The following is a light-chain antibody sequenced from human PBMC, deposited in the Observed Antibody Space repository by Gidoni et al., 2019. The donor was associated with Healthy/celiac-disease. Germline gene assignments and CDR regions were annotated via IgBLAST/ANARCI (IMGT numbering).Light chain of an antibody. Sequence: DIQMTQSPSSVSASVGDRVTITCRASQGISIWLAWSQQKPGKLPKLLIYAASSLQSGVPSSVSGSGSGTDFTLTISSLQPEDFATYYCQQANSFPLTFXGXTKVEIK. CDR3: QQANSFPLT. CDR1: QGISIW. J-gene: IGKJ4*01. CDR2: AAS. V-gene: IGKV1-12*01.